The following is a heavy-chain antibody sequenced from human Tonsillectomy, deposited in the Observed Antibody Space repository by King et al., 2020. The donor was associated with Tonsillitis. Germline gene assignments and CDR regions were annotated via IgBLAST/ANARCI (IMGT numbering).Heavy chain of an antibody. D-gene: IGHD3-3*01. Sequence: QLVQSGAEVKKPGASVKVSCKASGYTFTDYYMHWVRQAPGQGLEWMGWINLDSGGTRFAHRFQGRVTMTRDTSINTAYVELSRLTSDDTAIYYCAFPLVPSVFGFDPWGQGTLVIVSS. CDR2: INLDSGGT. J-gene: IGHJ5*02. CDR3: AFPLVPSVFGFDP. V-gene: IGHV1-2*02. CDR1: GYTFTDYY.